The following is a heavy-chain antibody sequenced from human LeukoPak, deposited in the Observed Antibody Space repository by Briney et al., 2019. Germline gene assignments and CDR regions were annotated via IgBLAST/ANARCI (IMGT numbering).Heavy chain of an antibody. CDR3: ARVSGYGSGSYQYYYGMDV. CDR2: ISSSSSYI. Sequence: GGSLRLSCAASGLTFSSYSMNWVRQAPGKGLEWVSSISSSSSYIYYADSVKGRFTISRDNAKNSLYLQMNSLRAEDTAVYYCARVSGYGSGSYQYYYGMDVWGQGTTVTVSS. D-gene: IGHD3-10*01. CDR1: GLTFSSYS. J-gene: IGHJ6*02. V-gene: IGHV3-21*01.